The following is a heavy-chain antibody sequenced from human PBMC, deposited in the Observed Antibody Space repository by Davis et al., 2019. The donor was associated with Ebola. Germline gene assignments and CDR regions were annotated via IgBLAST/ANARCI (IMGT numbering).Heavy chain of an antibody. V-gene: IGHV1-46*01. D-gene: IGHD2-2*01. CDR1: GYTFTSYY. CDR2: INPSGGST. J-gene: IGHJ6*03. Sequence: ASVKVSCKASGYTFTSYYMHWVRQAPGQGLEWMGIINPSGGSTSYAQKFQGRVTMTRDTSTSTAYMELSSLRSEDTAVYYCARVVFCSSTSCYHDYYYMDVWGKGTTVTVSS. CDR3: ARVVFCSSTSCYHDYYYMDV.